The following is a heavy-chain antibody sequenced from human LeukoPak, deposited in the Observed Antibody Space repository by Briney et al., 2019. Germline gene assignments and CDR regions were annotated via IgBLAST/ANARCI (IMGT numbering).Heavy chain of an antibody. Sequence: PGGSLRLSCAASGFTFSSYWMSWVRQAPGKGLEWVANIKEDGRAKYYVDSVKGRFTISRDNAKNSLYLQMNNLSAEDTAVYYCVRDSPGYGAYDFDWGQGTLVTVSS. CDR3: VRDSPGYGAYDFD. V-gene: IGHV3-7*01. CDR2: IKEDGRAK. CDR1: GFTFSSYW. J-gene: IGHJ4*02. D-gene: IGHD5-12*01.